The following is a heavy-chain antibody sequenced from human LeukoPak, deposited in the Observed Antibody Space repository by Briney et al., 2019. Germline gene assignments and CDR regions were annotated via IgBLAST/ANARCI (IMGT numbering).Heavy chain of an antibody. CDR2: INTNTGNP. J-gene: IGHJ6*03. V-gene: IGHV7-4-1*02. CDR3: ARVHSSGWYRHYYYYMDV. CDR1: GGTFSSYA. D-gene: IGHD6-19*01. Sequence: GASVKVPCKASGGTFSSYAISWVRRAPGQGLEWMGWINTNTGNPTYAQGFTGRFVFSLDTSVSTAYLQISSLKAEDTAVYYCARVHSSGWYRHYYYYMDVWGKGTTVTVSS.